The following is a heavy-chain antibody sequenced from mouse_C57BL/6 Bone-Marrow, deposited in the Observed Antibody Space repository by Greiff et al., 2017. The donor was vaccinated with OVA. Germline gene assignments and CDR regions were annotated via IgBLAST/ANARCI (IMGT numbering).Heavy chain of an antibody. CDR3: TGHYGSSYVWFAY. D-gene: IGHD1-1*01. J-gene: IGHJ3*01. CDR1: GFNIKDDY. CDR2: IDPENGDT. Sequence: EVQLVESGAELVRPGASVKLSCTASGFNIKDDYMHWVKQRPEQGLEWIGWIDPENGDTEYASKFQGKATITADTSSNTAYLQLSSLTSEDTAVYYCTGHYGSSYVWFAYWGQGTLVTVSA. V-gene: IGHV14-4*01.